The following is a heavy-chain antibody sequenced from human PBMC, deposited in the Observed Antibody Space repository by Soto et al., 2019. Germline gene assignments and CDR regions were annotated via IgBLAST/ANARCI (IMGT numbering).Heavy chain of an antibody. CDR3: ARASSSWYVETFDY. D-gene: IGHD6-13*01. J-gene: IGHJ4*02. V-gene: IGHV4-59*01. CDR1: GGSIGSYY. CDR2: IYYSGST. Sequence: QVQLQESGPGLVKPSETLSLTCTVSGGSIGSYYWSWIRQPPGKGLEWIGYIYYSGSTNYNPSLKSRVTISVDTSKNQFSLKLSSVTAADTAVYYCARASSSWYVETFDYWGQGTLVTVSS.